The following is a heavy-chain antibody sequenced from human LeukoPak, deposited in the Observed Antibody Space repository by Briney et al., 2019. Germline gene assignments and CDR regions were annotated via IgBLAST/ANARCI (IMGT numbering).Heavy chain of an antibody. D-gene: IGHD1-26*01. Sequence: GGSLRLSCAASRFTFSNFYMHWVRQAPGKGLEWVAVISYDGGIKYHGDSVRGRFTASRDNSENTLFLQMNSLRAEDTAIYYCAKGGAHKAFQWGMDYWGQGTLVTVSS. CDR3: AKGGAHKAFQWGMDY. CDR2: ISYDGGIK. V-gene: IGHV3-30*18. J-gene: IGHJ4*02. CDR1: RFTFSNFY.